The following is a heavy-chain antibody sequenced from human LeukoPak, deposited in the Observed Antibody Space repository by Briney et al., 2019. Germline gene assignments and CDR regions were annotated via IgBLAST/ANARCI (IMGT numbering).Heavy chain of an antibody. CDR3: AKDAQYSAYNFDY. D-gene: IGHD5-12*01. J-gene: IGHJ4*02. Sequence: GGSLRLSCAASGFIFSSYGMHWVRQAPGKGLEWVAFIRYDGSNKYYADSVKGRFTISRDNSKNTLYLQMNSLRAEDTAVYYCAKDAQYSAYNFDYWGQGTLVTVSS. CDR1: GFIFSSYG. CDR2: IRYDGSNK. V-gene: IGHV3-30*02.